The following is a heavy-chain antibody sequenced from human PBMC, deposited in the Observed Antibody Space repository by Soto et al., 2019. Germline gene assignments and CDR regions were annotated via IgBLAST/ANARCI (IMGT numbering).Heavy chain of an antibody. V-gene: IGHV2-26*01. CDR3: ARMNVDSYQFYYAMDV. Sequence: SGPTLVNPTETLTLTCTVSGFSLTTGKMGVGWIRQPPGKALEWLAHIFSDNERSYSTSLQGRLTISKDTSGSQVVLSMTNVDPVDTATYYCARMNVDSYQFYYAMDVWGRGTTVTVSS. J-gene: IGHJ6*02. D-gene: IGHD4-17*01. CDR1: GFSLTTGKMG. CDR2: IFSDNER.